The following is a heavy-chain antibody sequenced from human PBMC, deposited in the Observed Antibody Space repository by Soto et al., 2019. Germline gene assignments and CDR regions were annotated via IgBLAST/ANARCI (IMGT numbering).Heavy chain of an antibody. CDR3: ARGCYGSCYDNWFDP. CDR1: GGTFSSYA. D-gene: IGHD2-15*01. CDR2: IIPIFGTA. Sequence: SVKVSCKASGGTFSSYAISWVRQAPGQGLEWMGGIIPIFGTANYAQKFQGRVTITADESTSTAYMELSSLRSEDTAVYYCARGCYGSCYDNWFDPWGQGTLVTVSS. J-gene: IGHJ5*02. V-gene: IGHV1-69*13.